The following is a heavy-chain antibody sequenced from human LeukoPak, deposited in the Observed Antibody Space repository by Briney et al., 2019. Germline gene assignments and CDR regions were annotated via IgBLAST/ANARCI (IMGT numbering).Heavy chain of an antibody. CDR1: GFTFDDYA. Sequence: PGRSLRLSCAASGFTFDDYAMHWVRQAPGKGLEWVSGISWNSGSIGYADSVKGRFTISRDNAKNSLYLQMNSLRAEDTALYYCAKGKTITMVRGVIFDYWGQGTLVTVSS. CDR3: AKGKTITMVRGVIFDY. J-gene: IGHJ4*02. V-gene: IGHV3-9*01. CDR2: ISWNSGSI. D-gene: IGHD3-10*01.